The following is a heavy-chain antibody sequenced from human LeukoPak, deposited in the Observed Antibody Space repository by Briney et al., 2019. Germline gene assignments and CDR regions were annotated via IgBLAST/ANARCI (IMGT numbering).Heavy chain of an antibody. V-gene: IGHV4-39*01. CDR2: IYYSGNT. D-gene: IGHD1-1*01. CDR1: GGSISSSSYH. Sequence: PSETLSLTCTISGGSISSSSYHWGWIRQPPGKGLEWIGSIYYSGNTYYNPSLKSRVTISVDTSKNQFSLKLSSVTAADTAVYYCARHWNLLYYFDYWGQGTLVTVSS. J-gene: IGHJ4*02. CDR3: ARHWNLLYYFDY.